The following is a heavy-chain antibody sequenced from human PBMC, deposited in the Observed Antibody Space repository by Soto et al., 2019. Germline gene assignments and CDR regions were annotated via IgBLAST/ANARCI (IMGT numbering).Heavy chain of an antibody. V-gene: IGHV3-30*03. Sequence: GGSLRLSCAASGFSFSTYGMHWVRQAPGKGLEWVAFISNDGSNKYYADSVKGRFTISRDNSKNTLYLQMNSLRAEDTALYYCARDLNRELDYYYYGMDVWGQGTTVTVSS. CDR2: ISNDGSNK. CDR1: GFSFSTYG. D-gene: IGHD1-7*01. CDR3: ARDLNRELDYYYYGMDV. J-gene: IGHJ6*02.